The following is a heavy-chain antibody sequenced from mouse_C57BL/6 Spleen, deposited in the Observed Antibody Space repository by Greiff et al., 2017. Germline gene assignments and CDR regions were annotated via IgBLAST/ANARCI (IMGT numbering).Heavy chain of an antibody. D-gene: IGHD3-3*01. CDR2: IWSGGST. J-gene: IGHJ4*01. Sequence: QVQLQQSGPGLVQPSQSLSITCTVSGFSLTSYGVHWVRQSPGKGLEWLGVIWSGGSTDYNAAFISRLSISKDNSKSQVFFKMNSLQADDTAIYYCARGGGQGAMDYWGQGTSVTVSS. CDR3: ARGGGQGAMDY. CDR1: GFSLTSYG. V-gene: IGHV2-2*01.